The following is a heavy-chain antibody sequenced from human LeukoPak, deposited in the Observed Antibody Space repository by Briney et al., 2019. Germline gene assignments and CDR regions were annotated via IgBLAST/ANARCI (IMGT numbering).Heavy chain of an antibody. D-gene: IGHD3-3*01. CDR3: ARDLVTIFGVAGFDY. CDR1: GFTFSSYA. CDR2: ISYDGSNK. V-gene: IGHV3-30-3*01. J-gene: IGHJ4*02. Sequence: GGSLRLSCAASGFTFSSYAMHWVRQAPGKGLEWVAVISYDGSNKYYADSVKGRFTISRDNSKNTLYLQMNSLRAEDTAVYSCARDLVTIFGVAGFDYWGQGTLVTVSS.